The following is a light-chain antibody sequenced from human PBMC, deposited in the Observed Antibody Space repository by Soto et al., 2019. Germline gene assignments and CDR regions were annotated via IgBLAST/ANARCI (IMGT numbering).Light chain of an antibody. CDR3: XPHNNWPVVT. CDR1: XSISNX. CDR2: GAS. V-gene: IGKV3-15*01. J-gene: IGKJ4*01. Sequence: EMVMTQSPATLSVSPGERVTLSCRASXSISNXLAWYQQKPGQAPRLLIYGASTRATGIPARFSGSGSGTEFTLTINSLQSEDFAMYYXXPHNNWPVVTFGGGTRVEIK.